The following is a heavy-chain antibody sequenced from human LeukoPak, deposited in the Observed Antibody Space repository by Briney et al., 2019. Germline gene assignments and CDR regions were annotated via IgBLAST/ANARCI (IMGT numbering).Heavy chain of an antibody. CDR2: IYSVGRT. CDR1: GVTVSINH. J-gene: IGHJ4*02. V-gene: IGHV3-66*01. CDR3: ARVGHYYDSSGYYGGFDY. Sequence: GGSLRLSCAASGVTVSINHMSWVRQAPGKGLEWVSVIYSVGRTKYADSVKGRFTISRDNSKNTLYLQMNSLRGEDTAVYYCARVGHYYDSSGYYGGFDYWGQGTLVTVSS. D-gene: IGHD3-22*01.